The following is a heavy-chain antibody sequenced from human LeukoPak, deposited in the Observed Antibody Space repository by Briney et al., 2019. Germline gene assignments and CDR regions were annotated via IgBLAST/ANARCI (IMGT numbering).Heavy chain of an antibody. D-gene: IGHD5-18*01. CDR1: GGTFTSYA. J-gene: IGHJ4*02. CDR2: IIPILGIA. Sequence: SVKVSCKASGGTFTSYAISWVRQAPGQGLEWMGRIIPILGIANYAQTFQGRVTITADKSTSTAYMELSSLRSEDTGVYYCARASAAMVSPDYWGQRTLVTVSS. CDR3: ARASAAMVSPDY. V-gene: IGHV1-69*04.